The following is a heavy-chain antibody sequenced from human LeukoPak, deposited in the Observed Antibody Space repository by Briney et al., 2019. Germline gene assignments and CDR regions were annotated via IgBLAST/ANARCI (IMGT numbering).Heavy chain of an antibody. CDR2: IGTASYT. J-gene: IGHJ3*02. D-gene: IGHD2/OR15-2a*01. V-gene: IGHV3-13*01. CDR3: ARKAYFLSGDAFDI. Sequence: SGGSLRLSCAAAGFTFSSYDMHWVRQATGKGLEWVSPIGTASYTYYPGSVQGRFTISRENAKNSLYLQMNSLRAGDTAVYYCARKAYFLSGDAFDIWGQRTMVTVSS. CDR1: GFTFSSYD.